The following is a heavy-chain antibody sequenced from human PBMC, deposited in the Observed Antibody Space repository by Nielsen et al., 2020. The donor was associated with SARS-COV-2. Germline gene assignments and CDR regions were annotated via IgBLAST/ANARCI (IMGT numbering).Heavy chain of an antibody. Sequence: WIRQPPGKGLEWIGRTYHSGTTYYNPSLKSRVTISVDTSKNQFSLRLSSVTAADTAVYYCARGESSRSLFGYFMDVWGKGTTVTVSS. CDR2: TYHSGTT. J-gene: IGHJ6*03. CDR3: ARGESSRSLFGYFMDV. V-gene: IGHV4-38-2*02. D-gene: IGHD6-6*01.